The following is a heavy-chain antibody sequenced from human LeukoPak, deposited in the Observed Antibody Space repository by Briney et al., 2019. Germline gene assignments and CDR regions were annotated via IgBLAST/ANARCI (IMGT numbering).Heavy chain of an antibody. CDR1: GFTFSSYW. CDR3: ARETYYYDSSAYSRAFDI. J-gene: IGHJ3*02. D-gene: IGHD3-22*01. CDR2: IKQDGSEK. Sequence: GGSLRLSCAASGFTFSSYWMSGVRKAPGKGREWVANIKQDGSEKYYVDSVKGRFTISRDNAKNSLYLQMNSLRAEDTAVYYCARETYYYDSSAYSRAFDIWGQGTMVTVSS. V-gene: IGHV3-7*01.